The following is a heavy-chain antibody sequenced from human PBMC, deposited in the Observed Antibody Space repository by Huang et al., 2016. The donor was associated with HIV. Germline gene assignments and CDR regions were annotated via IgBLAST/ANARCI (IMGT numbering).Heavy chain of an antibody. V-gene: IGHV4-34*01. J-gene: IGHJ6*03. Sequence: QVQLQQWGAGLLRPSETLSLTCAVYGGSFSGDYGTWIRQPPGKGLEWIGEINHSERTNYNPSLKSRVTISVDTSRNQFSLTLTSVTAADTAVYYCARGKGGYYYYYMDVWGKGTTVTVSS. CDR2: INHSERT. CDR1: GGSFSGDY. CDR3: ARGKGGYYYYYMDV.